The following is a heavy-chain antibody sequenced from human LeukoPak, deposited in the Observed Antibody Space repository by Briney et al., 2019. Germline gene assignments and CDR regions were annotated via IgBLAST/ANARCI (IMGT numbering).Heavy chain of an antibody. D-gene: IGHD3-10*01. Sequence: PSETLSLTCTVSGGSISSSSYYWGWIRQPPGKGLEWIGSIYYSGSTYYSPSLKSRVTISVDTSKNQFSLKLSSVTAADTAVYYCARHLYYGSGGFDYWGQGTLVTVSS. CDR3: ARHLYYGSGGFDY. CDR2: IYYSGST. J-gene: IGHJ4*02. CDR1: GGSISSSSYY. V-gene: IGHV4-39*01.